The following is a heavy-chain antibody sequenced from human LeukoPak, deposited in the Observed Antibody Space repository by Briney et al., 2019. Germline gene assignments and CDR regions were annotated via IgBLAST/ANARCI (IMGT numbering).Heavy chain of an antibody. V-gene: IGHV3-23*01. J-gene: IGHJ3*02. CDR2: ISGSGENT. CDR1: GFTFSSYA. Sequence: PGGSLRLSCAASGFTFSSYAMSWVRQAPGKGLEWVSAISGSGENTNYADSVKGRFTMSRDNSRNMLYLQMNSLRAEDTAVYYCAKDPRFSYCSSTTCAYAFDIWGQGTMVTVSS. CDR3: AKDPRFSYCSSTTCAYAFDI. D-gene: IGHD2-2*01.